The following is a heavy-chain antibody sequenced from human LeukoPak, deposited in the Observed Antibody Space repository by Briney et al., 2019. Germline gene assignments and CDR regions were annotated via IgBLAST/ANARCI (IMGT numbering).Heavy chain of an antibody. J-gene: IGHJ2*01. CDR1: GGSFSGYY. V-gene: IGHV4-34*01. CDR3: ARGWAAHWYFDL. Sequence: SETVSLTCAVYGGSFSGYYWSWIRQPPGKGLEWIGEINHSGSTNYNPSLKSRVTISVDTSKNQFSLKLSSVTAADTAVYYCARGWAAHWYFDLWGRGTLVTVSS. D-gene: IGHD6-25*01. CDR2: INHSGST.